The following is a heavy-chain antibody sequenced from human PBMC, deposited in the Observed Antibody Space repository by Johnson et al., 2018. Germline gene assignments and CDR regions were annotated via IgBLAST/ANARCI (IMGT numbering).Heavy chain of an antibody. J-gene: IGHJ6*04. V-gene: IGHV3-30*18. Sequence: QVQLVQSGGGVVQPGRSLRLSCAASGFTFSSYGMHWVRQAPGKGLEWVAAISYDGSNKYYADSVKGRFTISRDNSKNTLYLQMNSLRAEDTAVYYCAKTQAAGVSLDFWGKGTTVTVSS. CDR3: AKTQAAGVSLDF. D-gene: IGHD6-13*01. CDR1: GFTFSSYG. CDR2: ISYDGSNK.